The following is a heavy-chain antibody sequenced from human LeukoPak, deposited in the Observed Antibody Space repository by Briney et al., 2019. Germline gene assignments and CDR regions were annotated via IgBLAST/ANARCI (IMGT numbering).Heavy chain of an antibody. CDR1: GFTFSSYG. D-gene: IGHD3-16*01. J-gene: IGHJ4*02. Sequence: GRSLRLSCAASGFTFSSYGMHWVRQVPGKGLEWLAIISHDGNTGHYADSVKGRFTISRDNSKDTVDLQMNSLRADDTAVYYCARDFNWAFDYWGQGTLVTVSS. CDR3: ARDFNWAFDY. V-gene: IGHV3-30*03. CDR2: ISHDGNTG.